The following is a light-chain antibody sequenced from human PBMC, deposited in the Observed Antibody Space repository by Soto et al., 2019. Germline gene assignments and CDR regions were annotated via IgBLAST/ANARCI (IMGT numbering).Light chain of an antibody. CDR3: QQRSNWPRIT. Sequence: THSPATLSVSPGERFPLSCRANRSKSSNLAWYQQKPGQAPRLLIYGASNRATGISARFSGSGSGTDFTLTISSLEPEDFAVYYCQQRSNWPRITFGQGTRLEIK. J-gene: IGKJ5*01. V-gene: IGKV3-11*01. CDR2: GAS. CDR1: RSKSSN.